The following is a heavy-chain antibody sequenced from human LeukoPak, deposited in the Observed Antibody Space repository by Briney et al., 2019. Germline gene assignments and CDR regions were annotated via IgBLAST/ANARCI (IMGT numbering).Heavy chain of an antibody. V-gene: IGHV3-23*01. CDR3: ARWGGYYYDSSGYFDY. CDR2: ISGSGGST. J-gene: IGHJ4*02. CDR1: GFTFSSYA. D-gene: IGHD3-22*01. Sequence: GGSLRLSCAASGFTFSSYAMSWVRQAPGKWLEWVSAISGSGGSTYYADSVKGRFTISRDNSKNTLYLQMNSLRAEDTAVYYCARWGGYYYDSSGYFDYWGQGTLVTVSS.